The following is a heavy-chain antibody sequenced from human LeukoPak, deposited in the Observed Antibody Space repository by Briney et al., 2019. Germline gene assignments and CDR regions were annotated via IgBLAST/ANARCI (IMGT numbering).Heavy chain of an antibody. D-gene: IGHD2-2*01. J-gene: IGHJ5*02. Sequence: SETLSLTCAVSGYSLSSGYYWGWIRQPPGKGLEWIGSIYHSGSTYYNPSLKSRVTISVDTSKNQFSLKLGSVTAADTAVYYCARARYCSSTSCYAPYNWFDPWGQGTLVTVSS. CDR2: IYHSGST. CDR3: ARARYCSSTSCYAPYNWFDP. CDR1: GYSLSSGYY. V-gene: IGHV4-38-2*01.